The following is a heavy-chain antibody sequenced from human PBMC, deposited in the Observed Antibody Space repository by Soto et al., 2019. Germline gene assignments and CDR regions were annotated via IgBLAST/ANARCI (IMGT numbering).Heavy chain of an antibody. J-gene: IGHJ4*02. CDR1: GGTFSSYT. V-gene: IGHV1-69*02. CDR3: AREIVGTHVHFDY. Sequence: QVQLVQSGAEVKKPGSSVKVSCKTSGGTFSSYTVSWVRQAPGQGLEWMGRFIPILGIPNYAQKFQGRVTITADKSTSTAFMELSSLRSEDTAVYYCAREIVGTHVHFDYWGQGTLVTVSS. D-gene: IGHD5-12*01. CDR2: FIPILGIP.